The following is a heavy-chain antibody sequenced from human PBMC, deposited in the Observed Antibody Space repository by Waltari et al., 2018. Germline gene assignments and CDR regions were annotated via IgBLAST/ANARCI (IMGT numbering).Heavy chain of an antibody. CDR3: AGGGHYDAVTSFYSDALHV. J-gene: IGHJ3*01. V-gene: IGHV4-59*08. D-gene: IGHD3-3*01. CDR1: GGSMDSYF. CDR2: VYYSVGS. Sequence: QVQLQESGPGLVKPSETLSLTCVVSGGSMDSYFWNWLRQPPGKGLEWIGYVYYSVGSKYNTSIVIRVTISAETSRNEVSRSLTSGTAADTAVYFCAGGGHYDAVTSFYSDALHVWGRGTTVIVSS.